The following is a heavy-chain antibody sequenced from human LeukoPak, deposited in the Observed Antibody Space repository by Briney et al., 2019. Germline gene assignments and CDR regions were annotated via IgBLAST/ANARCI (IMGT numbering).Heavy chain of an antibody. D-gene: IGHD1-20*01. Sequence: GGSLRLSCAASGFTFSSYGMHWVRQAPGKGLEWVSTISDSGRSTYYTDSVEGRFTISRDNSKNTLYLQMSSLRAEDTAIYYCARITSVVYYWGQGTLVTVSS. CDR1: GFTFSSYG. V-gene: IGHV3-23*01. J-gene: IGHJ4*02. CDR2: ISDSGRST. CDR3: ARITSVVYY.